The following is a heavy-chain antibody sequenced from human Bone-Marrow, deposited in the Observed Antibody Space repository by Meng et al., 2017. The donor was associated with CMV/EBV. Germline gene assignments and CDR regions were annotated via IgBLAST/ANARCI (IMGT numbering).Heavy chain of an antibody. Sequence: GESLKISCAASGFSVSSNYMSWVRQAPGRGLEWVSVIYRGGDTYYTDSVKGRFTISRDNSKNTMYLQMSSLRTEDTAVYYCAKTGGVPTTLYYYGLGVWGQGTAVTVSS. CDR3: AKTGGVPTTLYYYGLGV. D-gene: IGHD3-10*01. J-gene: IGHJ6*02. V-gene: IGHV3-66*02. CDR2: IYRGGDT. CDR1: GFSVSSNY.